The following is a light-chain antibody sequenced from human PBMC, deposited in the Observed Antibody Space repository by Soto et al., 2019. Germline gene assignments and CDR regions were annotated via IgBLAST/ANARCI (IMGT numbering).Light chain of an antibody. J-gene: IGLJ1*01. CDR2: EVS. Sequence: QSALTQPASVSGSPGQSITISCTGTSSDVGGYNYVSWYQQHPGKAPKLMIYEVSNRPSGVSNRFSGSKSGNTASLTISGLQAEDEADYHCSSYTGSSTLYVFGSGTKLTVL. CDR3: SSYTGSSTLYV. V-gene: IGLV2-14*01. CDR1: SSDVGGYNY.